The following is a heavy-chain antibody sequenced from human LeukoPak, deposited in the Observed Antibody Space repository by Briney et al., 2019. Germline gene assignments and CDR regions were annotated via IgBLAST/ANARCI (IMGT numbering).Heavy chain of an antibody. CDR3: ARLGVRQVLGS. CDR1: GFTFSSYS. J-gene: IGHJ4*02. CDR2: ISSSSSYI. V-gene: IGHV3-21*01. D-gene: IGHD6-6*01. Sequence: GGSLRLSCAVSGFTFSSYSMKWVRQAPGKGLEWVSSISSSSSYIYYADSVKGRFTISRDNAKNSLYLQMNSLRAEDTAMYYCARLGVRQVLGSWGQGPLVTVSS.